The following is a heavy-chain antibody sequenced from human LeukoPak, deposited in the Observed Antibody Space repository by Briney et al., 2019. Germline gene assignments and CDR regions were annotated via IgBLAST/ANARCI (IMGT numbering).Heavy chain of an antibody. CDR2: IRYDGSNK. CDR1: GFTFSSYG. CDR3: AKLGNSSGWYVDY. Sequence: GGSLRLSCAASGFTFSSYGMHWVRQAPGKGLEWVAFIRYDGSNKYYADSVKGRFTISRDSSKNTLYLQMNSLRAEDTAVYYCAKLGNSSGWYVDYWGKGTLVTVSS. D-gene: IGHD6-19*01. V-gene: IGHV3-30*02. J-gene: IGHJ4*02.